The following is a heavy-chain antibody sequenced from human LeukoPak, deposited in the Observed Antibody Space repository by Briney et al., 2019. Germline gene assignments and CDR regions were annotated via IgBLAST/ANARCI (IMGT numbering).Heavy chain of an antibody. CDR3: ARDRVASSSWYGGYYYYGIDV. Sequence: PGGSLRLSCAVSGFTFSRSTMNWVRQAPGKGLEWVSSISSSSSYIYYADSVKGRFTISRGNAKNSLYLQMNSLRAEDTAVYYCARDRVASSSWYGGYYYYGIDVWGQGTTVTVSS. D-gene: IGHD6-13*01. CDR1: GFTFSRST. CDR2: ISSSSSYI. V-gene: IGHV3-21*01. J-gene: IGHJ6*02.